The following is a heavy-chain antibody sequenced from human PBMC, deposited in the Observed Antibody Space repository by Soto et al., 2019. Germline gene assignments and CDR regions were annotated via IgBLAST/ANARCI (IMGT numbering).Heavy chain of an antibody. D-gene: IGHD5-12*01. Sequence: QVQLVQSGAEVKKPGASVKVSCKASGYTFTSYYMHWVRQAPGQGLEWMGIINPSGGSTSYAQKFQGRVTMTRDTSTSTGYMEPSSLRSEDTAEYYCARAGGYDYPLDYWGQGTLVTVSS. J-gene: IGHJ4*02. V-gene: IGHV1-46*01. CDR2: INPSGGST. CDR3: ARAGGYDYPLDY. CDR1: GYTFTSYY.